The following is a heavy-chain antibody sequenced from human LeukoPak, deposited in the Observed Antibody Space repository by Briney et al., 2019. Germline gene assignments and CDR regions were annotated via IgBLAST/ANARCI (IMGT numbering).Heavy chain of an antibody. J-gene: IGHJ3*02. D-gene: IGHD2-15*01. CDR3: ARGIGGYCSGGSCYSSFGAFDI. V-gene: IGHV7-4-1*02. CDR1: GYTFTSYA. Sequence: ASVKVSCKASGYTFTSYAMNWVRQAPGQGLEWMGWINTNTGNPTYAQGFTGRFVFSLDTSVSTAYLQISSLKAEDTAVYYCARGIGGYCSGGSCYSSFGAFDIWGQGTMVTVSS. CDR2: INTNTGNP.